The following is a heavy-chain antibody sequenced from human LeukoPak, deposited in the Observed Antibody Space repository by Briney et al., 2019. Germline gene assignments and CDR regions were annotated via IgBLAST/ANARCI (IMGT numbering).Heavy chain of an antibody. D-gene: IGHD5-24*01. Sequence: ASVKVSCKASGYIFTKYAINWVRQAPGQGLEWLGWINTNTGNPTYAQGFTGRSVFSLDTSVSTAYLQIYSLEPEDTAVYYCARAGDGYDRPHNDYWGQGTLVTVSS. CDR3: ARAGDGYDRPHNDY. V-gene: IGHV7-4-1*01. CDR1: GYIFTKYA. J-gene: IGHJ4*02. CDR2: INTNTGNP.